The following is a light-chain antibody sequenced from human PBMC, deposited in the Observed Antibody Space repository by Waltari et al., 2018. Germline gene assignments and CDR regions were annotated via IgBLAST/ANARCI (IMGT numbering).Light chain of an antibody. CDR1: QIISSY. V-gene: IGKV3-20*01. Sequence: ETVLTQSPGTLSLSPGERATLSCRANQIISSYLAWYQQKPGQAPRLLIYAASSRATGNPERFSGSGSGTDFSLTISRLEPEDFAVYYCQNHERLPAMFGQGTKVEIK. CDR2: AAS. CDR3: QNHERLPAM. J-gene: IGKJ1*01.